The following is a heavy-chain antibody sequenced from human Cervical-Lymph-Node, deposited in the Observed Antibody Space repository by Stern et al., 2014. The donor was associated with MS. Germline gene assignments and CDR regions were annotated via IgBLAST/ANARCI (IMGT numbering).Heavy chain of an antibody. V-gene: IGHV3-7*01. CDR3: ARRVLVAMGGYPKTLDV. CDR2: IKEAGSEQ. CDR1: GFTFSRYW. Sequence: VQLVQSGGVLVQPGGSLKLSCAASGFTFSRYWMTWVRQAPGKGLEGVANIKEAGSEQYYVDSVKGRFTMSRDNAKNSLYLQMNSLRAEDTAVYYCARRVLVAMGGYPKTLDVWGRGTTVTVSS. J-gene: IGHJ6*02. D-gene: IGHD2-2*01.